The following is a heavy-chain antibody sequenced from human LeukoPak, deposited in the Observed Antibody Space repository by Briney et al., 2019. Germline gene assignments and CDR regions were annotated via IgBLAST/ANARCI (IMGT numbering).Heavy chain of an antibody. Sequence: KPSETLSLTCAVYGGSFSGYYWSWIRQPPGKGLEWIGEINHSGSTNYNPSLKSRVTISVDTSKNQLSLKLSSVTAADTAVYYCARGEYSSSSGYWGQGTLVTVSS. CDR2: INHSGST. V-gene: IGHV4-34*01. CDR3: ARGEYSSSSGY. D-gene: IGHD6-6*01. CDR1: GGSFSGYY. J-gene: IGHJ4*02.